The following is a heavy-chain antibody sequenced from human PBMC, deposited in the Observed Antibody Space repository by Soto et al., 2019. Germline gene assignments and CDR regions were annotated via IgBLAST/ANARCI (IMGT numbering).Heavy chain of an antibody. J-gene: IGHJ6*02. CDR3: AKDRGGYSGSFNIGWYYYGMDV. CDR2: ISGSGGST. CDR1: GVTFCSYA. Sequence: PGGSLRLSCASSGVTFCSYAMSWVRQAPGKGLEWVSAISGSGGSTYYADSVKGRFTISRDNSKNTLYLQMNSLRAEDTAVYYCAKDRGGYSGSFNIGWYYYGMDVWGQGTTVTVSS. V-gene: IGHV3-23*01. D-gene: IGHD1-26*01.